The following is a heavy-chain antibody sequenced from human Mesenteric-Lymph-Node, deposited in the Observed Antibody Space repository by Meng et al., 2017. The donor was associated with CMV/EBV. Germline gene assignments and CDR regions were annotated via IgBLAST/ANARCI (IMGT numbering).Heavy chain of an antibody. Sequence: VNLGEAGGGLVQPGGSLGLSCAASGFNVRDKYMSWVRQAPGKGLEWVCIIYRGDNTYYIDSVKDRFTVSRDNSKNTMYLQMNSLRVEDTAVYYCTGDSVSNPNLDYWGQGTLVTVSS. CDR3: TGDSVSNPNLDY. CDR1: GFNVRDKY. CDR2: IYRGDNT. V-gene: IGHV3-66*01. J-gene: IGHJ4*02. D-gene: IGHD3-10*01.